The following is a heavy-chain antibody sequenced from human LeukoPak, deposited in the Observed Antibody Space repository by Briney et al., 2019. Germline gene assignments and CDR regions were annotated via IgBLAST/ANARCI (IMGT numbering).Heavy chain of an antibody. Sequence: PSETLSLTCAVSGGSINSGSYDWGWIRQPPGKGLEWIGSINYSGSAYYNPSLKSRVPISVDTSKDQFSLKLSSVTAADTAVYYCARRIIAARRGSYFDSWGQGTLVTVSS. D-gene: IGHD6-6*01. V-gene: IGHV4-39*01. CDR1: GGSINSGSYD. CDR2: INYSGSA. J-gene: IGHJ4*02. CDR3: ARRIIAARRGSYFDS.